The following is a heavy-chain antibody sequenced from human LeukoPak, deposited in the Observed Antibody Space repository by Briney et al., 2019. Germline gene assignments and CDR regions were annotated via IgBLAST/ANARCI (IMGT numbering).Heavy chain of an antibody. V-gene: IGHV3-74*01. CDR3: ARDRLEYYYGSGSPPGGWY. D-gene: IGHD3-10*01. Sequence: GGSLRLSCAASGFTFNNYWMHWVRQAPGKGLLWVSRIDFDGSITNYADSVKGRFTISRDNAKNSLYLQMNSLRAEDTAVYYCARDRLEYYYGSGSPPGGWYWGQGTLVTVSS. CDR1: GFTFNNYW. CDR2: IDFDGSIT. J-gene: IGHJ4*02.